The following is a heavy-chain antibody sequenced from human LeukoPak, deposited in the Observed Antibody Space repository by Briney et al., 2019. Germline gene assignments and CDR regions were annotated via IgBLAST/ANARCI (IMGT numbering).Heavy chain of an antibody. D-gene: IGHD3-10*01. J-gene: IGHJ4*02. CDR2: IYPGDSDT. Sequence: GESLKISCKGSGYSFTSYWIGWVRQMPGKGLEWMGNIYPGDSDTRYSPSFQGQVTISADKSISTAYLQWSSLKASDTAMYYCARHELYGSGSYHCDYWGQGTLVTVSS. V-gene: IGHV5-51*01. CDR3: ARHELYGSGSYHCDY. CDR1: GYSFTSYW.